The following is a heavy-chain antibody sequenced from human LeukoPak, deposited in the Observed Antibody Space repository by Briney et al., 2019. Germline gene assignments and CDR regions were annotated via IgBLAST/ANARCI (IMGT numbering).Heavy chain of an antibody. CDR3: AKIRQQAFDP. D-gene: IGHD1-1*01. Sequence: PSETLSLTCSVSGGSISSSYWSWIRQPPGKGLEWIGYIDSSGGANYNPSLKSRVTILVDTSKNNVSLRLSSVTAPDTAVYYCAKIRQQAFDPWGQGILVSVSS. CDR2: IDSSGGA. V-gene: IGHV4-4*09. J-gene: IGHJ5*02. CDR1: GGSISSSY.